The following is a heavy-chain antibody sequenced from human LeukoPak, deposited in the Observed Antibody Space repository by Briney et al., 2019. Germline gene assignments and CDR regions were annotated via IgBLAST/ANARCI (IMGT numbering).Heavy chain of an antibody. CDR3: ATDQRYAFDY. J-gene: IGHJ4*02. CDR2: IRTTAEGAKYA. CDR1: GFSFTDYP. Sequence: GGSLRLSCATSGFSFTDYPTNWVRHAPGKGLEWISNIRTTAEGAKYAYYADSVKGRVTISRDDGKNTLYLHMNSLRDDDTAVYYCATDQRYAFDYWGQGILVTVSS. D-gene: IGHD3-9*01. V-gene: IGHV3-48*02.